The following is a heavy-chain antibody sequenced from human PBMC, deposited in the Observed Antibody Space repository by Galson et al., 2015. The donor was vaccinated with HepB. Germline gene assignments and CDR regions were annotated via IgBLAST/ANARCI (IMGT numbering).Heavy chain of an antibody. J-gene: IGHJ3*01. CDR1: GYTFTNYG. D-gene: IGHD2-8*01. V-gene: IGHV1-18*01. CDR2: ISTYNGDT. Sequence: SVKVSCKASGYTFTNYGISWVRQAPGQGLEWMGWISTYNGDTNYAQRLQGRVTITTDTSTSSVNMELRSLRSDDTAVYYCVRDLYSDGAPWDDTFDVWGQGTMVTVSS. CDR3: VRDLYSDGAPWDDTFDV.